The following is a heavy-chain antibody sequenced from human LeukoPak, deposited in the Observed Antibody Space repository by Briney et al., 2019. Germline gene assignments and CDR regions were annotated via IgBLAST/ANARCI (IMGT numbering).Heavy chain of an antibody. CDR2: ISSSGGTI. CDR3: AIKLERPWFDY. V-gene: IGHV3-48*03. J-gene: IGHJ4*02. Sequence: GGSLRLFCAASGFTFSSYDMNWVRQAPGKGLEWVSYISSSGGTIYYADSVKGRFTISRDNAKNSLYLQMNSLRAEDTAIYYCAIKLERPWFDYWGQGTLVSVSS. CDR1: GFTFSSYD. D-gene: IGHD1-1*01.